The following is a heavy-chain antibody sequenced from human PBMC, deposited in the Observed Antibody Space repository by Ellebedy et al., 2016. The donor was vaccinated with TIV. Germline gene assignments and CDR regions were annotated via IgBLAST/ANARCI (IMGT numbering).Heavy chain of an antibody. J-gene: IGHJ6*03. V-gene: IGHV3-53*01. CDR2: AVSS. Sequence: AVSSNYMNSVKGRFTISRDASKNTLYLQMNSLRAEDTAVYYCARSEGQRFGAAGFWYSDVWGKGTTVTVSS. D-gene: IGHD3-3*01. CDR3: ARSEGQRFGAAGFWYSDV.